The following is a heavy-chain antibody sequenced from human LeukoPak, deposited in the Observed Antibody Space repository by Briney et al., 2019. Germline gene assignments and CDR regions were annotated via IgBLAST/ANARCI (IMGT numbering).Heavy chain of an antibody. V-gene: IGHV3-23*01. CDR3: AKEIFSGLLYIDY. D-gene: IGHD5-12*01. CDR2: ITDAVGST. J-gene: IGHJ4*02. Sequence: GSLRLSCATSGFAFSDYWMHWVRQAPGKGLEWVSAITDAVGSTHYADSVKGRFTISSDNSKNTVYLQMNSLRPEDMAVYYCAKEIFSGLLYIDYWGQGTLVTVSS. CDR1: GFAFSDYW.